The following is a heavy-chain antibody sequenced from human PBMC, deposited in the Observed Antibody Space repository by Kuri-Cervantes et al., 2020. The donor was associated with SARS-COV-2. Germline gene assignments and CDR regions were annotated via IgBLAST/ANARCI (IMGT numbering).Heavy chain of an antibody. CDR2: ISSSSSYI. D-gene: IGHD6-19*01. V-gene: IGHV3-21*01. J-gene: IGHJ3*02. CDR3: AKPGPGIAVAGGAFDI. Sequence: GGSLRLSCAASGFTFSSYSMNWVRQAPGKGLEWVSSISSSSSYIYYADSVKGRFTISRDNSKNTLYLQMNSLRAEDTAVYYCAKPGPGIAVAGGAFDIWGQGTMVTVSS. CDR1: GFTFSSYS.